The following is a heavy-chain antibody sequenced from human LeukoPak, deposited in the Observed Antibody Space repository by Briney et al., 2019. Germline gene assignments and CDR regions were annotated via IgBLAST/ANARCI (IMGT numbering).Heavy chain of an antibody. CDR1: GYTFTSYG. Sequence: ASVKVSCKASGYTFTSYGISWLRQAPGQGLEWMGWISAYNGNTNYAQKLQGRVTMTTDTSTSTAYMELRSLRSDDTAVYYCARGQHISMVTPLDYWGQGTLVTVSS. D-gene: IGHD5-18*01. V-gene: IGHV1-18*01. J-gene: IGHJ4*02. CDR2: ISAYNGNT. CDR3: ARGQHISMVTPLDY.